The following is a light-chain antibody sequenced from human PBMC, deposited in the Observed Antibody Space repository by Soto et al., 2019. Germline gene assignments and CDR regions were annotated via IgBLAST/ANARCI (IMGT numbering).Light chain of an antibody. CDR2: EVS. J-gene: IGLJ2*01. V-gene: IGLV2-14*01. CDR3: SSYTTSSTLVV. Sequence: QSALTQPASVSGSPGQSLTISCTGTSSDIGGYNYVSWYQQHPGKAPKVMIYEVSHRPSGVSDRFYGSKSGNTASLTISGLQAEDEADYYCSSYTTSSTLVVFGGGTKLTVL. CDR1: SSDIGGYNY.